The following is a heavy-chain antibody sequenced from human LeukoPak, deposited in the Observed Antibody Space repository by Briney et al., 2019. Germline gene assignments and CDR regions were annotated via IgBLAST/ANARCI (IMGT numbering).Heavy chain of an antibody. CDR2: IYYSGST. D-gene: IGHD1-1*01. CDR1: GGSISSYY. CDR3: ARHHTGYYFDY. V-gene: IGHV4-59*01. J-gene: IGHJ4*02. Sequence: SETLSLTCTVSGGSISSYYWSWVRQPPGKGLEWIGYIYYSGSTNYNPSLKSRVTISVDTSKNQFSLKLSSVTAADTAVYYCARHHTGYYFDYWGRGTLVTVSS.